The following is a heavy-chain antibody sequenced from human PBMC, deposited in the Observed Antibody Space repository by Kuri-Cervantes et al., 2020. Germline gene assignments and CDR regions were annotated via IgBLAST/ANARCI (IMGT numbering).Heavy chain of an antibody. J-gene: IGHJ3*02. CDR3: ARDFGYGDYGEAFDI. CDR1: GGSFSGYY. V-gene: IGHV4-34*01. Sequence: SETLSLTCAVYGGSFSGYYWSWIRQPPGKGLEWIGEINHSGSTYYNPSLKSRVTISVDTSKNQFSLKLSSVTAADTAVYYCARDFGYGDYGEAFDIWGQGTMVTVSS. CDR2: INHSGST. D-gene: IGHD4-17*01.